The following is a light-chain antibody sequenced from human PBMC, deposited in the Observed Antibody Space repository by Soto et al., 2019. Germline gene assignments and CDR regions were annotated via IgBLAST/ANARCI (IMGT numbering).Light chain of an antibody. Sequence: QSALTQPRSVSGSPGQSVTISCTGTSSDVGGYVSWYQQHPGKAPKLMIYEVSKRPSGVPDRFSGSKSGNTVSLTISGLQAEDEADYYCSSYAGSNNVVFGGGTKLTVL. J-gene: IGLJ2*01. CDR2: EVS. V-gene: IGLV2-11*01. CDR1: SSDVGGY. CDR3: SSYAGSNNVV.